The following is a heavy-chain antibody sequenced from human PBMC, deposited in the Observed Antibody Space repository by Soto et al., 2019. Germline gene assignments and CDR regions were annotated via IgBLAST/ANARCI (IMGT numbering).Heavy chain of an antibody. CDR1: GGSFSGYY. CDR2: INHSGST. V-gene: IGHV4-34*01. D-gene: IGHD2-15*01. CDR3: ARESCGAAWFAP. Sequence: SETLSLTCAVYGGSFSGYYWSWIRQPPGKGLEWIGEINHSGSTNYNPSLKSRVTISVDTSKNQFSLKLSSVTAADTAVYYCARESCGAAWFAPWGQGTLVTVSS. J-gene: IGHJ5*02.